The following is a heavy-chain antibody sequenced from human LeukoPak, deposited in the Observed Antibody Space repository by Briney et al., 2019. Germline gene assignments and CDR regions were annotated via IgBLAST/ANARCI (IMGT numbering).Heavy chain of an antibody. V-gene: IGHV3-7*01. CDR3: ATLDSTKSVF. J-gene: IGHJ1*01. Sequence: PGGSLRLSCVASEFRFGRDWISWVRQAPGKGLEWVACIKQDGSEEYYVGSVRGRFTVSIDNGKKSLYLQMNGRRAEDTARYYCATLDSTKSVFWGRGTAVTVSS. CDR1: EFRFGRDW. D-gene: IGHD2-2*01. CDR2: IKQDGSEE.